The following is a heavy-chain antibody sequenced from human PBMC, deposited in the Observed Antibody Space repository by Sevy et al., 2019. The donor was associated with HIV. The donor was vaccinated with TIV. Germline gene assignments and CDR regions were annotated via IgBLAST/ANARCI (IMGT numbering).Heavy chain of an antibody. J-gene: IGHJ4*02. CDR2: ISYDGSNK. V-gene: IGHV3-30-3*01. CDR1: GFTFSSYA. CDR3: AREGYGDFDFDY. Sequence: GGSLRLSCAASGFTFSSYAMLWVRQAPGKGLEWVAVISYDGSNKYYADSVKGRFTISRDNSKNTLYLQVNSLRAEDTAVYYCAREGYGDFDFDYWGQRTLVTVSS. D-gene: IGHD4-17*01.